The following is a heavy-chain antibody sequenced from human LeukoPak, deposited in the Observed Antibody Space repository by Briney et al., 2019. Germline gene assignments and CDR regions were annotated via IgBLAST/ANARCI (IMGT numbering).Heavy chain of an antibody. CDR3: GRGHVDSRLTFRGVIIWDWFDP. Sequence: ASVKVSCTASGGTFSGYAISWGRHGPGQGLEWMGGIIPIISTTNYAQKLQGRLTITADESRSTAYRELSSLRSEDTAVYYCGRGHVDSRLTFRGVIIWDWFDPWGQGNLVTVSS. V-gene: IGHV1-69*13. J-gene: IGHJ5*02. CDR1: GGTFSGYA. D-gene: IGHD3-10*01. CDR2: IIPIISTT.